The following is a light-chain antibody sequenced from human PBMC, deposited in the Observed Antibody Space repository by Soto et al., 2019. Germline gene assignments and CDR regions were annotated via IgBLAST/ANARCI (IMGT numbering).Light chain of an antibody. J-gene: IGKJ1*01. V-gene: IGKV2-30*02. CDR2: EVS. CDR1: YSLIHSDGDTY. CDR3: MQVTPLPWT. Sequence: VVMTQSPLSLPVTLGQPASISCRSSYSLIHSDGDTYLNWFQQRPGQSPRRLIYEVSNRDSGVPDRFSGSGSGADFTLKISRVDAEDVGIYYCMQVTPLPWTFGQGTEVEIK.